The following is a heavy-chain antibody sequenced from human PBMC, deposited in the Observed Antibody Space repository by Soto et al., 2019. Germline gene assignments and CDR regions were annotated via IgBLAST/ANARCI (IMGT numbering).Heavy chain of an antibody. V-gene: IGHV3-73*01. J-gene: IGHJ4*02. CDR1: GFTFSGSA. CDR2: IRSKANSYAT. CDR3: TCPSYCSGGSCYYR. Sequence: GGSLRLSCAASGFTFSGSAMHWVRQASGKGLEWVGRIRSKANSYATAYAASVKGRFTISRDDSKNTAYLQMNSLKTEDMAVYYCTCPSYCSGGSCYYRWGQGTLVTVSS. D-gene: IGHD2-15*01.